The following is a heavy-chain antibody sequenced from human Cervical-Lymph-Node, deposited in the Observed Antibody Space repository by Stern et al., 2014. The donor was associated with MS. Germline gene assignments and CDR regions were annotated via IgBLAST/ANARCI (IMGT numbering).Heavy chain of an antibody. J-gene: IGHJ4*02. CDR3: AKDRGMIVVVTYSLDS. V-gene: IGHV3-30*18. CDR1: GFSFSSYG. CDR2: ISYDGSNA. Sequence: VQLVESGGGVVQPGRSVRLSCVASGFSFSSYGMHWVRQAPGKGLEWVAVISYDGSNAYYADSVKGRFTISRDNSKNTLYLQLNSLRAEDTAVYYCAKDRGMIVVVTYSLDSWGQGTLVTVSS. D-gene: IGHD3-22*01.